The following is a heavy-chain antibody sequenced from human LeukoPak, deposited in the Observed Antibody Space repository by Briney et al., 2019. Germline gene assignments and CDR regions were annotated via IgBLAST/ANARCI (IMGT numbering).Heavy chain of an antibody. D-gene: IGHD3-9*01. V-gene: IGHV4-59*05. CDR1: GGSISSYY. CDR3: ARGPLYYDILTGYFHDAFDI. Sequence: SETLSLTCTVSGGSISSYYWSWIRQAPGKGLEWIGSIYYSGSTYYNPSLKSRVTISVDTSKNQFSLKLSSVTAADTAVYYCARGPLYYDILTGYFHDAFDIWGQGTMVTVSS. CDR2: IYYSGST. J-gene: IGHJ3*02.